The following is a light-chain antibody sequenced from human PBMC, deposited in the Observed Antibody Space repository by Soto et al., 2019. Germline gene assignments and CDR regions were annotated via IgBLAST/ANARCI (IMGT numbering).Light chain of an antibody. Sequence: VLTQSPGTLSLSPGERATLSCRASESVNSNYLAWYQQKPGQAPRLLIYGASTKATGIPIRFSGSGSGTDFTLTISRLEPEDFAVYYCQQYGSSPRYIFGQGTKLEIK. V-gene: IGKV3-20*01. CDR2: GAS. CDR1: ESVNSNY. J-gene: IGKJ2*01. CDR3: QQYGSSPRYI.